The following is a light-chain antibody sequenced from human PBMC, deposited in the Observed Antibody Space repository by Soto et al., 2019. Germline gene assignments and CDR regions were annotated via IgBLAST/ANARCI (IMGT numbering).Light chain of an antibody. V-gene: IGLV2-23*01. J-gene: IGLJ1*01. Sequence: QSALTQPASVSGSPGQSITISCTGTSSDVGSHNPVSWYQQHPGKAPKLMIYEGSKRPSGVSNRFPGTKSGNTASLTISGLQAEDEADYYCCSYAGSSLYVFGTGTKLTVL. CDR2: EGS. CDR3: CSYAGSSLYV. CDR1: SSDVGSHNP.